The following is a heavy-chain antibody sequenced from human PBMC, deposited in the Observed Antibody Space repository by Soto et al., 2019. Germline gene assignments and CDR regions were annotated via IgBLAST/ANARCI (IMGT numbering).Heavy chain of an antibody. J-gene: IGHJ6*02. V-gene: IGHV4-30-4*01. CDR3: ARSKSFSPLSHYYYYYGVDV. CDR2: ISYSGST. D-gene: IGHD3-16*01. CDR1: GGCISLGDYY. Sequence: SETLSLTCTVSGGCISLGDYYWSWIRKPPGKGLEWIGSISYSGSTYYNPSLKSRVTISVDTSKNQFALKLSSVTAADTAVYYWARSKSFSPLSHYYYYYGVDVWGQGTTVTVSS.